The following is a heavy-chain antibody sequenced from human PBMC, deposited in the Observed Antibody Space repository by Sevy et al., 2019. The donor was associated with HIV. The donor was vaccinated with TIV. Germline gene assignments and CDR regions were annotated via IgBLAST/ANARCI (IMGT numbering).Heavy chain of an antibody. V-gene: IGHV1-18*01. CDR2: IGTYNTVR. J-gene: IGHJ5*02. CDR3: ARSTQVAGRSNWFDP. Sequence: ASVKVSCKASGYTFTSYGISWVRQAPGQGLEGMGWIGTYNTVRNSAQKFHDRVNMTIDTSTSTDYMERRSLRSDDTAVDYCARSTQVAGRSNWFDPWGQGTLVTVSS. D-gene: IGHD6-19*01. CDR1: GYTFTSYG.